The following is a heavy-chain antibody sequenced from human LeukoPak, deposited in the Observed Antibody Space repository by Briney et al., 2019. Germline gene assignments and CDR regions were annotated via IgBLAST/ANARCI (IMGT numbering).Heavy chain of an antibody. Sequence: PSETLSLTCAVYGGSFSGYYWSWIRQPPGKGLEWIGEINHSGSTNYNPSLKSRVTISVDTSKNQFSLKLSSVTAADTAVYYCARGPHYDFWSGYRLRGQIDYWGQGTLVTVSS. D-gene: IGHD3-3*01. J-gene: IGHJ4*02. CDR2: INHSGST. V-gene: IGHV4-34*01. CDR3: ARGPHYDFWSGYRLRGQIDY. CDR1: GGSFSGYY.